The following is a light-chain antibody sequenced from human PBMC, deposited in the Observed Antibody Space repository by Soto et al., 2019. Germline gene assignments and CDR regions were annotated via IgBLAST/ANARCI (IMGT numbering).Light chain of an antibody. CDR2: DAS. CDR1: QDISNS. CDR3: QQYDNLPLT. J-gene: IGKJ4*01. Sequence: DIQMTQSPSSLCASGGDRVTITCQASQDISNSLNWYQQKPGKAPKLLIYDASNLETGVPSRFSGSGSGTDFTFTISSLQPEDIATFYRQQYDNLPLTFGGGTKVEIK. V-gene: IGKV1-33*01.